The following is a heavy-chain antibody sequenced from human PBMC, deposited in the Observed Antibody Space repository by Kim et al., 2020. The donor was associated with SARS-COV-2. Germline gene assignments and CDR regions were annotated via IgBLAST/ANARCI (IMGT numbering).Heavy chain of an antibody. J-gene: IGHJ6*02. CDR2: ISGSGGST. CDR1: GFTFSSYA. D-gene: IGHD3-10*01. V-gene: IGHV3-23*01. Sequence: GGSLRLSCAASGFTFSSYAMSWVRQAPGKGLEWVSAISGSGGSTYYADSVKGRFTISRDNSKNTLYLQMNSLRAEDTAVYYCANFPGYYGSGSYYNVLSSYYYYGMDVWGQGTTVTVSS. CDR3: ANFPGYYGSGSYYNVLSSYYYYGMDV.